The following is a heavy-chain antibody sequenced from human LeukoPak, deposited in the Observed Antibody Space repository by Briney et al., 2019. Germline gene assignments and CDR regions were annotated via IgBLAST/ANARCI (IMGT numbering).Heavy chain of an antibody. D-gene: IGHD3-3*01. CDR2: INHSGST. J-gene: IGHJ4*02. V-gene: IGHV4-34*01. Sequence: SETLSLTCAVYGGSFSGYYWSWIRQPPGKGLEWIGEINHSGSTNYNPSLKSRVTISVDTSKNQFSLKLSSVTAADTAVYYCAKGSGDFWSGYYNPGGYFDYWGQGTLVTVSS. CDR3: AKGSGDFWSGYYNPGGYFDY. CDR1: GGSFSGYY.